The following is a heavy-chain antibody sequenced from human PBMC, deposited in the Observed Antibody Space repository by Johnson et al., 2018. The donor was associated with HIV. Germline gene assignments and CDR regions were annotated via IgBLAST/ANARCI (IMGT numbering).Heavy chain of an antibody. J-gene: IGHJ3*02. V-gene: IGHV3-66*02. D-gene: IGHD2-21*02. CDR1: GFTFNNSW. Sequence: VQLVESGGGLVKPGGSLRLSCAASGFTFNNSWMSWVRQAPGKGLEWVSVIYSGGSTYYADSVKGRFTISSDNSKNKLYLQMNSQRAEDTAVYYCARDLLIAYCGGDCWDAFDIWGQGTMVTVSS. CDR2: IYSGGST. CDR3: ARDLLIAYCGGDCWDAFDI.